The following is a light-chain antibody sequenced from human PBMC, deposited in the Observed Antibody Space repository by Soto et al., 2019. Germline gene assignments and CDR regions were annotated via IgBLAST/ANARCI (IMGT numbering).Light chain of an antibody. CDR1: QSVSSN. J-gene: IGKJ1*01. V-gene: IGKV3-15*01. Sequence: EIVMTQSPATLSVSPGERATLSCRASQSVSSNLAWYQQKPGQAPRLLIYGASTRATGIPARFSGSGSGTEVSLLIISIQSDEFAVYYCHQYNSRRPSTFGQGTKVEIK. CDR2: GAS. CDR3: HQYNSRRPST.